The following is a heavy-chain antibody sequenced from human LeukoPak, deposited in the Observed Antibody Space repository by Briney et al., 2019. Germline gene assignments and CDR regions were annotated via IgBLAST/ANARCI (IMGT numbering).Heavy chain of an antibody. CDR3: VRRVAGTFYFDK. J-gene: IGHJ4*02. Sequence: PSETLSLTCSVSGDSINSTSNYWAWVRQPPGKGLEWIGHIYYSTNTYYNSSLKSRVTISDDTSKNQVSLSLRSVTAADTALYFCVRRVAGTFYFDKWGEGSLVSVSS. D-gene: IGHD6-19*01. CDR1: GDSINSTSNY. CDR2: IYYSTNT. V-gene: IGHV4-39*01.